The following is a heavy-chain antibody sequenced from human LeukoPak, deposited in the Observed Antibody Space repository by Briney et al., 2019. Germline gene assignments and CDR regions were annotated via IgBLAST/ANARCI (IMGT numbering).Heavy chain of an antibody. V-gene: IGHV4-59*01. D-gene: IGHD2-15*01. CDR1: GGSISSYY. CDR2: IYYTGST. CDR3: ARGDCSGGSCYSFDY. Sequence: SETLSLTCTVSGGSISSYYWSWIRQPPGKGLEWIGYIYYTGSTNYNPSLKSRVTISVDTSKSQFSLRLSSVTAADTAVYYCARGDCSGGSCYSFDYWGQGTLVTVSS. J-gene: IGHJ4*02.